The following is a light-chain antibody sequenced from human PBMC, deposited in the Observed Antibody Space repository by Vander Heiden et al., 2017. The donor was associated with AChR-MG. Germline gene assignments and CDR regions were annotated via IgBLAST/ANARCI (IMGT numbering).Light chain of an antibody. V-gene: IGKV3-20*01. Sequence: EIVLTQSPRTLSLSHGVSTTLPCRASQSLSGNYFAWYQQRPGQAPRLLIHGASTRAAAISARFSGSGSGTDFTLTISRVEPEDSAVYYCHQYDSSPETFGQGTRVEIK. CDR3: HQYDSSPET. J-gene: IGKJ1*01. CDR1: QSLSGNY. CDR2: GAS.